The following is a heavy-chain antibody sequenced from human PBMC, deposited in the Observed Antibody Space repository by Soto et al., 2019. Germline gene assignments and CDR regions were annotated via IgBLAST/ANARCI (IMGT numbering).Heavy chain of an antibody. D-gene: IGHD5-18*01. CDR3: AKERGDGYSYDYYGMAV. V-gene: IGHV3-23*01. CDR2: ISGSGGST. J-gene: IGHJ6*02. CDR1: GFTFSSYA. Sequence: PGGSLRLSCAASGFTFSSYAMSWFRQAPGKGLEWVSAISGSGGSTYYADSVKGRFTISRDNSKNTLYLQMNSLRAEDTAVYYCAKERGDGYSYDYYGMAVWGQGTTVTVYS.